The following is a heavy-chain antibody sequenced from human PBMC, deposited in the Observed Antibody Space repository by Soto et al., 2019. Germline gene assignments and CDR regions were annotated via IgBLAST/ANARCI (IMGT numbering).Heavy chain of an antibody. Sequence: QVQLVQSGAEVKKPGSSVKVSCKASGGTFSSYAISWVRQAPGQGLEWMGGIIPIFGTANYAQKFQGRVTITADESTSTAYMELSSLRSEDTAVYYCARVSGYCSSTSCYTRYYYYYGKDVWGQGTTVTVSS. V-gene: IGHV1-69*01. CDR2: IIPIFGTA. J-gene: IGHJ6*02. CDR3: ARVSGYCSSTSCYTRYYYYYGKDV. D-gene: IGHD2-2*02. CDR1: GGTFSSYA.